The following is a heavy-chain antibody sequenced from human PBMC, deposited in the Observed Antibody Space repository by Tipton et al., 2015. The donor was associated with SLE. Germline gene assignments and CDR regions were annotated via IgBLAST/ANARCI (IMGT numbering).Heavy chain of an antibody. Sequence: SLRLSCAASGFTFSSYGMHWVRQAPGKGLEWVAVISYDGSNKYYADSVKGRFTISRDNSKNTLYLQMNSLRAEDTAVYYCARDSSEGHSWFDYWGQGTLVTVSS. CDR2: ISYDGSNK. V-gene: IGHV3-30*03. J-gene: IGHJ4*02. CDR3: ARDSSEGHSWFDY. CDR1: GFTFSSYG. D-gene: IGHD6-13*01.